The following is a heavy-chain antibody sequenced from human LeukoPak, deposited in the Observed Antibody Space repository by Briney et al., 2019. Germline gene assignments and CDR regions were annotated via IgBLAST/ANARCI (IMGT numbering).Heavy chain of an antibody. Sequence: SETLSLTCAVSGGSINTYYWTWTRQPPGKGLEWIGYIQVGGSTNYSPSLKSRVTMSLDTSKNQFSLKLSSVSAADTAVYYCARGSTVTPYYFDYWGQGTLVTVSS. J-gene: IGHJ4*02. CDR2: IQVGGST. CDR3: ARGSTVTPYYFDY. V-gene: IGHV4-59*01. CDR1: GGSINTYY. D-gene: IGHD4-17*01.